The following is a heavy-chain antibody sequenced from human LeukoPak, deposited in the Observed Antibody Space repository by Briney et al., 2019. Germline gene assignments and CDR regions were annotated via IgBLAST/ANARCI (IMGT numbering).Heavy chain of an antibody. D-gene: IGHD1-26*01. V-gene: IGHV4-34*01. Sequence: SETLSLTCAVYGGSFSGYYWSWIRQPPGKGLEWIGEINHSGSTNYNPSLESRVTISVDTSKNQFSLKLSSVTAADTAVYYCAKVGARHFDYWGQGTLVTVSS. CDR2: INHSGST. CDR1: GGSFSGYY. J-gene: IGHJ4*02. CDR3: AKVGARHFDY.